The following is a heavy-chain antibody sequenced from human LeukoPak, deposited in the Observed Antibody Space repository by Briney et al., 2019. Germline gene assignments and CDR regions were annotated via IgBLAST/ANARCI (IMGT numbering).Heavy chain of an antibody. Sequence: SETLSLTCAVYGGSFSGYYWSWIRQPPGKGLEWIGEINHSGSNNYNPSLKSRVTISVDTSKNQFSLKLSSVTAADTAVYYCARGGYSYGNFDYWGQGTLVTVSS. CDR2: INHSGSN. D-gene: IGHD5-18*01. V-gene: IGHV4-34*01. CDR1: GGSFSGYY. CDR3: ARGGYSYGNFDY. J-gene: IGHJ4*02.